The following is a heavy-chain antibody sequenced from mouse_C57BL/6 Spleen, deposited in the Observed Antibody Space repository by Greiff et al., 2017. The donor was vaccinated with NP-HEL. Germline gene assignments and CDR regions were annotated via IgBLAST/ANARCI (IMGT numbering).Heavy chain of an antibody. Sequence: EVQLQQSGPELVKPGASVKIPCKASGYTFTDYNMDWVKQSHGKSLEWIGDINPNNGGTIYNQKFKGKATLTVDKSSSTAYMELRSLTSEDTAVYYCARTNYGNYVDYAMDYWGQGTSVTVSS. D-gene: IGHD2-1*01. CDR1: GYTFTDYN. CDR2: INPNNGGT. CDR3: ARTNYGNYVDYAMDY. J-gene: IGHJ4*01. V-gene: IGHV1-18*01.